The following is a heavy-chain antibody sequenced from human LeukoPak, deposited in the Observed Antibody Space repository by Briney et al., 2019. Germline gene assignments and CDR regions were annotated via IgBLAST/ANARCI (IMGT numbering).Heavy chain of an antibody. Sequence: GASVKVSCKASGYTFTSYAMHWVRQAPGQRLEWMGWINAGNGSTKYSQKFQGRVTITRDTSASTAYMELSSLRSEDTAVYYCASGGGSYWEYFDYWGQGTLVTVSS. CDR2: INAGNGST. J-gene: IGHJ4*02. D-gene: IGHD1-26*01. CDR1: GYTFTSYA. CDR3: ASGGGSYWEYFDY. V-gene: IGHV1-3*01.